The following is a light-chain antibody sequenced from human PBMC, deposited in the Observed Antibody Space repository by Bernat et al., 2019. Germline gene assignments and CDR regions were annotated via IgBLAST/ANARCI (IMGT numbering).Light chain of an antibody. Sequence: EIVLTQSPATLSLSPGERATLSCRASQSVSSYLAWYQQKTGQAPRLLIYDAYNRATGIPASFSGSGTGTDFTLTISSLEPEDFAVYYCQQRSNWPLTFGGGTKVEIK. J-gene: IGKJ4*01. CDR1: QSVSSY. CDR2: DAY. CDR3: QQRSNWPLT. V-gene: IGKV3-11*01.